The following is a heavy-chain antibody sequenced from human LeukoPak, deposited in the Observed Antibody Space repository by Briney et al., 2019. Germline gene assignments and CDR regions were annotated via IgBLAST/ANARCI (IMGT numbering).Heavy chain of an antibody. CDR2: IFTSGTT. CDR1: GDSISVYY. CDR3: ARGQWLDPSYFDY. V-gene: IGHV4-4*09. Sequence: PSETLSLTWTVSGDSISVYYWSWIRQPPGKGLEWIGYIFTSGTTNYNPSLKSRVTISVDTSKNQFSLKLSSVTAADTAVYYCARGQWLDPSYFDYWGQGTLVTVSS. D-gene: IGHD6-19*01. J-gene: IGHJ4*02.